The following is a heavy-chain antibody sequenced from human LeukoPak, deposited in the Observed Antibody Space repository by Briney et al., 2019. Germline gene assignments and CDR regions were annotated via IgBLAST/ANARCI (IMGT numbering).Heavy chain of an antibody. J-gene: IGHJ5*02. CDR1: GYTFTDYY. V-gene: IGHV1-2*02. Sequence: ASVKVSCKASGYTFTDYYMHWVRQAPGQGLEWMGWINPNSGGTNYAQKFQGRVTMTRDTSISTAYMEVSRLRSDDTAVYYCARAGVRGVDNWFDPWGQGTLVTVSS. CDR3: ARAGVRGVDNWFDP. D-gene: IGHD3-10*01. CDR2: INPNSGGT.